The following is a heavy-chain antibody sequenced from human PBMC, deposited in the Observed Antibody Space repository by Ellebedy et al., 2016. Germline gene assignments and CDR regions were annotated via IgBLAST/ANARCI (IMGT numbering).Heavy chain of an antibody. CDR2: IIPIFGTA. J-gene: IGHJ3*02. CDR1: AGTFSSYA. Sequence: SVKVSCXASAGTFSSYAISWVRQAPGQGLEWMGGIIPIFGTANYAQKFQGRVTITADESTSTAYMELSSLRSEDTAVYYCASSLTSSTSCPCAFDIWGQGTMVTVSS. CDR3: ASSLTSSTSCPCAFDI. V-gene: IGHV1-69*13. D-gene: IGHD2-2*01.